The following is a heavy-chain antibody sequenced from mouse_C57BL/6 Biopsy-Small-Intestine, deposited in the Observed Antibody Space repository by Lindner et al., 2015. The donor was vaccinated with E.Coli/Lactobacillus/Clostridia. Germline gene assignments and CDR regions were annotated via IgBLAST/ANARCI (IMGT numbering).Heavy chain of an antibody. CDR2: ISPYNGLS. CDR3: ARLYSNLRPYWYFDV. D-gene: IGHD2-5*01. V-gene: IGHV1-31*01. J-gene: IGHJ1*03. CDR1: GFSFTGYY. Sequence: VQLQESGPELVKPGASVKISCKASGFSFTGYYMHWVKQSHGNILDWIGYISPYNGLSSYNQKFKGKATLTADKSSSTAYMQLSSLTSEDSAVYFCARLYSNLRPYWYFDVWGTGTTVTVSS.